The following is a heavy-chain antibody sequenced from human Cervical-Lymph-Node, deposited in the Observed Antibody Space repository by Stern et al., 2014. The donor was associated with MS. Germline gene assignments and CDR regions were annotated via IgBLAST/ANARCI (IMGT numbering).Heavy chain of an antibody. Sequence: EDKLVESGGGLVQPGGSLRISCVASGFTFRSYDMHWVRQPTGKGLEWVSAIGTAGDTYYPGSVRGRFTVSRDNDRNSLYLQMNTLRAGDTAVYYCARDISSSWYRAGKWFFDLWGRGTLVTVSS. CDR3: ARDISSSWYRAGKWFFDL. V-gene: IGHV3-13*01. CDR1: GFTFRSYD. D-gene: IGHD6-13*01. J-gene: IGHJ2*01. CDR2: IGTAGDT.